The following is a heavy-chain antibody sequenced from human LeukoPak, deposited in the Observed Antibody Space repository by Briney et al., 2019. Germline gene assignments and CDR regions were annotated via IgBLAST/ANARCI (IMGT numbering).Heavy chain of an antibody. Sequence: GGSLRLPCAASGFTFSSYAMSWVRQAPGKGREWVSAISGSGGSTYYADSGKGRFTIYRDNSKNQLYLQMNSLRAEDTAVYYCAKTIFGVVIHSWYGMDVWGQGTTVTVSS. CDR1: GFTFSSYA. CDR2: ISGSGGST. V-gene: IGHV3-23*01. J-gene: IGHJ6*02. D-gene: IGHD3-3*01. CDR3: AKTIFGVVIHSWYGMDV.